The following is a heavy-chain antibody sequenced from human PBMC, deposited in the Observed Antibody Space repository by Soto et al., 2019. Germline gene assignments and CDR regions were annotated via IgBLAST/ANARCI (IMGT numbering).Heavy chain of an antibody. Sequence: ASVKVSCKASGYTFTSYGISWVRQAPGQGLEWMGWISAYNGNTNYAQKLQGRVTMTTDTSTSTAYMELRSLRSDDTAVYYCARDSASIAARQVLFIGYYYGMDVWGQGTTVTVSS. D-gene: IGHD6-6*01. V-gene: IGHV1-18*04. J-gene: IGHJ6*02. CDR3: ARDSASIAARQVLFIGYYYGMDV. CDR1: GYTFTSYG. CDR2: ISAYNGNT.